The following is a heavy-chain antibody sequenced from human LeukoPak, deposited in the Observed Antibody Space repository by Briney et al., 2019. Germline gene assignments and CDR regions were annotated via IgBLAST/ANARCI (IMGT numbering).Heavy chain of an antibody. CDR3: AREGITTNHFFDY. CDR1: GYSFTSYG. D-gene: IGHD3-22*01. Sequence: ASVRVSCKASGYSFTSYGISWVRQAPGQGLEWMGWISVYNGNTNYAQKFQGRVTMTRDTSISTAYMELSRLRSDDTAVYYCAREGITTNHFFDYWGQGTLVTVSP. CDR2: ISVYNGNT. V-gene: IGHV1-18*01. J-gene: IGHJ4*02.